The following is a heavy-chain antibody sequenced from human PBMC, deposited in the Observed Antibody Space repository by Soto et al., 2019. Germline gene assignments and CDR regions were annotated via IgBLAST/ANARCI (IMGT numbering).Heavy chain of an antibody. CDR2: ISAYNGNT. V-gene: IGHV1-18*01. Sequence: QVQLVQSGAEVKKPGASVKVSCKASGYTFTNYGITWVRQAPGQGLEWMGWISAYNGNTIFAQKLQGRVTMTTDTSTSTAYMDLRSLRSDDTAVYYCARDYYDFWSGYHVPPPIDYWGQGTLVTVSS. CDR3: ARDYYDFWSGYHVPPPIDY. D-gene: IGHD3-3*01. CDR1: GYTFTNYG. J-gene: IGHJ4*02.